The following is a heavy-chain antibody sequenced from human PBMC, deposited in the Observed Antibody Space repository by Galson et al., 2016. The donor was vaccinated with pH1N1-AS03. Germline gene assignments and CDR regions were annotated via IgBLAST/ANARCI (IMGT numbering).Heavy chain of an antibody. D-gene: IGHD5-24*01. V-gene: IGHV3-53*01. CDR3: ARVDSSTYSDGWVPFDY. CDR2: IYTGGDT. Sequence: SLRLSCAVSGLSVAKNYMSWVRQAPGKGLEWVSSIYTGGDTFYTDSVRGRFTISRDDSKNTLYPQMNSLRAADTAMYYCARVDSSTYSDGWVPFDYWGQGTFVTVSS. J-gene: IGHJ4*02. CDR1: GLSVAKNY.